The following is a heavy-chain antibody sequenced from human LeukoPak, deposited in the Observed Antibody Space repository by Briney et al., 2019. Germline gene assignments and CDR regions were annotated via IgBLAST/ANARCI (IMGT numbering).Heavy chain of an antibody. D-gene: IGHD2-15*01. CDR2: IIPIFGTA. CDR3: ARSAVGDACSGGSCYYVDY. Sequence: ASVKVSCKASGGTFSSYAISWVRQAPGQGLEWMGGIIPIFGTANYAHQFQGGVTITADESTSTAYMELSSLRSEDTAVYYCARSAVGDACSGGSCYYVDYWGQGTLVTVSS. CDR1: GGTFSSYA. V-gene: IGHV1-69*13. J-gene: IGHJ4*02.